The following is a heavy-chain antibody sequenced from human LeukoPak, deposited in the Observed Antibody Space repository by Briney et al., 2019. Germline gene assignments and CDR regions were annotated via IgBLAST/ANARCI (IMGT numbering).Heavy chain of an antibody. CDR3: AKDQGSGSARYPGYFDY. CDR2: ISYDGSNK. CDR1: GFTFSSYG. J-gene: IGHJ4*02. Sequence: GRSLRLSCAASGFTFSSYGMHCVRQAPGKGVEWGAVISYDGSNKYYADSVRGGFTISRDNSQNTLYLQMNSLRDEDTAVYYCAKDQGSGSARYPGYFDYWGQGTLVTVSS. V-gene: IGHV3-30*18. D-gene: IGHD1-26*01.